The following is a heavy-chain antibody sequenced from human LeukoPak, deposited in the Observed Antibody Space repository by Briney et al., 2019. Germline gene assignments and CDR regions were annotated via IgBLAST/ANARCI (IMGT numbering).Heavy chain of an antibody. V-gene: IGHV1-2*02. CDR3: ARDGASGYLADY. J-gene: IGHJ4*02. CDR2: INPNSGGT. D-gene: IGHD3-3*01. CDR1: GYTLTGYY. Sequence: ASVKVSCKASGYTLTGYYMHWVRQAPGQGLEWMRWINPNSGGTNYAQKFQGRVTMTRDTSISTAYMELSRLGSDDTGVYYCARDGASGYLADYWGQGTLVTVSS.